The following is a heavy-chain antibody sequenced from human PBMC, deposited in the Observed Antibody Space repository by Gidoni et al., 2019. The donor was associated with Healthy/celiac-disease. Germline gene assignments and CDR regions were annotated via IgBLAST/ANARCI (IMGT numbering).Heavy chain of an antibody. CDR2: IYYSGST. V-gene: IGHV4-39*07. CDR3: ARDRGYPGEVDY. D-gene: IGHD5-12*01. J-gene: IGHJ4*02. Sequence: QLQLQESGPGLVKPSETLSLTCTTTGGSISSSSYYLGWIRHAPGKGLEWIGSIYYSGSTYYNPSLKSRVTISVDTSKNQFSLKLSSVTAADTAVYYCARDRGYPGEVDYWGQGTLVTVSS. CDR1: GGSISSSSYY.